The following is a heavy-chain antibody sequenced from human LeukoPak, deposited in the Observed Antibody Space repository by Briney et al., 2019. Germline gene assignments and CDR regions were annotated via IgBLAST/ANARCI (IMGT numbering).Heavy chain of an antibody. J-gene: IGHJ4*02. V-gene: IGHV4-31*03. CDR1: GGXISSGGYY. CDR2: IYYSGST. Sequence: SQTLSLTCTVSGGXISSGGYYWSWIRQLPGKGLEWFGYIYYSGSTYYNPSLKSRVTISLDTSKNQFSLKLSSVTAADTAVYYCARVAHDSSGYTIDYWGQGTLVTVSS. D-gene: IGHD3-22*01. CDR3: ARVAHDSSGYTIDY.